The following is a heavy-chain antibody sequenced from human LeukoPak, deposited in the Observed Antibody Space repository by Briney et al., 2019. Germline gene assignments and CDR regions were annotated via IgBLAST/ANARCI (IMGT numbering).Heavy chain of an antibody. CDR1: GFTFSTCP. J-gene: IGHJ6*03. V-gene: IGHV3-30*04. D-gene: IGHD6-6*01. Sequence: GGSLRLSCEASGFTFSTCPMHCVRQTPDKRLEWVAVISDDGRDTYYADSVKGRFTISRDNSKNTLYLQMNSLSPEDTAVVYCARVGRVSIYPSYMDVWGKGTTVTVSS. CDR3: ARVGRVSIYPSYMDV. CDR2: ISDDGRDT.